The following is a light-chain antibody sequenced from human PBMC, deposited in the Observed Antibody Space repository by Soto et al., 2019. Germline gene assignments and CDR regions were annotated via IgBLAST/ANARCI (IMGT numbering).Light chain of an antibody. J-gene: IGLJ1*01. CDR2: LNSDGSH. Sequence: QPVLTQSPSASASLGASVKLTCTLSSGHSSYAIAWHQQQPEKGPRYLMKLNSDGSHSKGDGIPDRFSGSSSGAERYLIIASLQDEDEADYYCQTWGTGIHVFGTGTKLTVL. CDR1: SGHSSYA. V-gene: IGLV4-69*01. CDR3: QTWGTGIHV.